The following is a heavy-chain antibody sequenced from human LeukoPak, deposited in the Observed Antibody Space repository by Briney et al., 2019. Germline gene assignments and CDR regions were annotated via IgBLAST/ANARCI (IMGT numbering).Heavy chain of an antibody. J-gene: IGHJ4*02. CDR1: GGSVSSGSYY. Sequence: SETLSLTCAVSGGSVSSGSYYWSWIRQPPGKGLEWIGYIYYSGSTNYNPSLKSRVTISVDTSKNQFSLKLSSVTAADTAVYYCASGYSSGPDYWGQGTLVTVSS. V-gene: IGHV4-61*01. D-gene: IGHD6-19*01. CDR2: IYYSGST. CDR3: ASGYSSGPDY.